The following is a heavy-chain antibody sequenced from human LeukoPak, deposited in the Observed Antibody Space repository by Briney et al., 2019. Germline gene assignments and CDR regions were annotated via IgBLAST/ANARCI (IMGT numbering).Heavy chain of an antibody. D-gene: IGHD3-3*01. V-gene: IGHV4-59*08. J-gene: IGHJ4*02. CDR3: ARHDSRITIFGVVIPTQPFDY. CDR2: IYYSGST. Sequence: SETLSLTCTVSGGSTSSYYWSWIRQPPGKGLEWIGYIYYSGSTNYNPSLKSRVTISVDTSKNQFSLKLSSVTAADTAVYYCARHDSRITIFGVVIPTQPFDYWGQGTLVTVSS. CDR1: GGSTSSYY.